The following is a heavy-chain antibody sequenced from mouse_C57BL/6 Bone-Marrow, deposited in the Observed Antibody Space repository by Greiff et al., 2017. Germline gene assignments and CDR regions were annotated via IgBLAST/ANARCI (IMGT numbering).Heavy chain of an antibody. V-gene: IGHV1-81*01. CDR3: AVIPRVV. Sequence: QVQLQQSGAELARPGASVKLSCKASGYTFTSYGISWVKQSTGQGLEWIGELYPRSGNTYYNEKFKGKATLTADKSSSTAYMELRSLTSEGSAVYVCAVIPRVVWGTGTTVTVSA. J-gene: IGHJ1*03. CDR2: LYPRSGNT. CDR1: GYTFTSYG.